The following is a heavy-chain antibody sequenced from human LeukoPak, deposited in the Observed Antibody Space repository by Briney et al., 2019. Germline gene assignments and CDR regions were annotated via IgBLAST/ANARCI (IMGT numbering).Heavy chain of an antibody. V-gene: IGHV4-38-2*02. Sequence: SETLSLTCTVSGYSISSGYYWGWIRQPPGEGLEWIGSIYHSGSTYYNPSLKSRVTISVDTSKNQFSLKLSSVTAADTAVYYCARSLGSYGVFDYWGQGTPVTVSS. CDR1: GYSISSGYY. CDR2: IYHSGST. J-gene: IGHJ4*02. D-gene: IGHD3-16*01. CDR3: ARSLGSYGVFDY.